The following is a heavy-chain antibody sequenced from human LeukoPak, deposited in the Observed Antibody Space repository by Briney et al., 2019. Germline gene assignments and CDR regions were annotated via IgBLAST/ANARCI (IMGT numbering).Heavy chain of an antibody. J-gene: IGHJ4*02. CDR3: AKLSTGTIFGVVITPGFDY. Sequence: GGSLRLSCAASGFTFSSYAMSWVRQAPGKGLEWVSAISGSGGSTYYADSVKGRFTISRDNSKNTLYLQMSSLRAEDTAVYYCAKLSTGTIFGVVITPGFDYWGQGTLVTVSS. CDR1: GFTFSSYA. CDR2: ISGSGGST. V-gene: IGHV3-23*01. D-gene: IGHD3-3*01.